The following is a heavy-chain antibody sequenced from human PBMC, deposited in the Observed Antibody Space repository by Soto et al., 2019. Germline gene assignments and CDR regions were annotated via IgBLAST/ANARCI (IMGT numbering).Heavy chain of an antibody. D-gene: IGHD5-18*01. CDR1: GRSMRDPGYC. V-gene: IGHV4-39*01. CDR3: ARGRGYSYGWYFAY. Sequence: SQTLSLTYTVSGRSMRDPGYCWGWIRQTPGSELEWIGEMYHTGSTYYNPSLMSRVTISVDTSKNQFSLKLSSVTAADTAVYYCARGRGYSYGWYFAYWGQGTLVTVSS. CDR2: MYHTGST. J-gene: IGHJ4*02.